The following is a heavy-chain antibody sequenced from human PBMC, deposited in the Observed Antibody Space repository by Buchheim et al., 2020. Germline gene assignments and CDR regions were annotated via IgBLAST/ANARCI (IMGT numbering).Heavy chain of an antibody. J-gene: IGHJ6*02. CDR1: GFTFSDYY. CDR3: ARDQLGGDYYYGSSGYPRGYYYGMDV. CDR2: ISSSSSYK. V-gene: IGHV3-11*06. Sequence: QVQLVESGGGLVKPGGSLRLSCAASGFTFSDYYMSWIRQAPGKGLEGVSYISSSSSYKNYADSVKGRFNIYRDIAKHSLYLQMSSLRADDTAVYFCARDQLGGDYYYGSSGYPRGYYYGMDVWGQGTT. D-gene: IGHD3-22*01.